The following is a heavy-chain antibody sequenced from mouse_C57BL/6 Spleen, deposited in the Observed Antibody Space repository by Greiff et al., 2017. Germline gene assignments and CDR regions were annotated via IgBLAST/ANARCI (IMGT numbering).Heavy chain of an antibody. Sequence: QVQLQQSGPGLVQPSQSLSITCTVPGFSLTSYGVHWVRQSPGKGLEWLGVIWSGGSTDYNAAFISRLSISKDNSKSQVFFKMNSLQADDTAIYYCARNWYYFDYWGQGTTLTVSS. CDR3: ARNWYYFDY. CDR2: IWSGGST. CDR1: GFSLTSYG. V-gene: IGHV2-2*01. J-gene: IGHJ2*01.